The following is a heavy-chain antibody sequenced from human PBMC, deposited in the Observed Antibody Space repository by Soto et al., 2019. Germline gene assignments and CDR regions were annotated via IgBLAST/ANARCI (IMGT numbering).Heavy chain of an antibody. CDR2: SIPIFGTA. J-gene: IGHJ6*02. Sequence: QVQLVQSGAEVKKLGSSWRASCKAPGGPFTNYPITWFRQPPGQGFEWLGGSIPIFGTANYAQKFQGRVTISVDESTSTAYMELSSLRSEDTAVYYCARGRGYSGDDHYYYFDMDVWGQGTTVTVSS. D-gene: IGHD5-12*01. CDR3: ARGRGYSGDDHYYYFDMDV. CDR1: GGPFTNYP. V-gene: IGHV1-69*01.